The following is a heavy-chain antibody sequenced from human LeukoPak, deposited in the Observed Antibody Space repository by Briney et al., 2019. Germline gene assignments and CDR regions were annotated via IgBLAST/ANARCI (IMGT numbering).Heavy chain of an antibody. V-gene: IGHV1-2*02. Sequence: ASVKVSCKASGYTFTGYYMHWVRQAPGQGLEWMGWINPNSGGTNYAQKFQGRVTMTRDTFISTAYMELSRLRSDDTAVYYCARTPLAVTGADYWGQGTLVTVSS. CDR2: INPNSGGT. CDR1: GYTFTGYY. J-gene: IGHJ4*02. CDR3: ARTPLAVTGADY. D-gene: IGHD2-21*02.